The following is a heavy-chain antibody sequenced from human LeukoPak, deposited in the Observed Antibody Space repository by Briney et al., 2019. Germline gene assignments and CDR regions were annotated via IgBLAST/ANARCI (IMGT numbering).Heavy chain of an antibody. D-gene: IGHD3-22*01. CDR3: ARVSVEVVPYFDY. Sequence: GGSLRLSCAASGFTFSSYSMNWVRQAPGKGLEWVPYISSSSSTIYYADSVKGRFTISRDNAKNSLYLQMNSLRAEDTAVYYCARVSVEVVPYFDYWGQGTLVTVSS. V-gene: IGHV3-48*01. CDR1: GFTFSSYS. J-gene: IGHJ4*02. CDR2: ISSSSSTI.